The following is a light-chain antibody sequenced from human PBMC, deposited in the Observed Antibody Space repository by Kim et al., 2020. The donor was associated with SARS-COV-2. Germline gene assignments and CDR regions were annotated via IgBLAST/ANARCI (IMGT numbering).Light chain of an antibody. Sequence: PGESAVSSFRASPAASNRCFSGYHQRPWQAPRLLSFVASTRGTGIPGRIRGSGSETEFTLTISSLQPEDFGVDYCHPRTFGQGTKVDIK. CDR2: VAS. CDR3: HPRT. CDR1: PAASNRC. J-gene: IGKJ1*01. V-gene: IGKV3D-7*01.